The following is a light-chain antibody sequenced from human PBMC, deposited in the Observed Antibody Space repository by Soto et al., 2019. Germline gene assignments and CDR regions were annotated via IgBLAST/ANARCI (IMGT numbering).Light chain of an antibody. CDR2: GAS. J-gene: IGKJ2*01. CDR1: QSVSSN. V-gene: IGKV3-15*01. Sequence: EIVMTQSPATLSVSPGERATLSCRASQSVSSNLAWYQQKPGQAPRLLIYGASTRATGIPARFSGSGSGTEFTLTISSLQFEDFAVYYCQQYNNWPPMYTFGQGNKLEIK. CDR3: QQYNNWPPMYT.